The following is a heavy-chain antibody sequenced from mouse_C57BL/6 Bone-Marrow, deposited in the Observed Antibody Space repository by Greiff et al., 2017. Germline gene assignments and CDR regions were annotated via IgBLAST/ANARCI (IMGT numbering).Heavy chain of an antibody. J-gene: IGHJ4*01. CDR1: GFSLTSYG. CDR2: IRSGGST. D-gene: IGHD1-1*01. V-gene: IGHV2-2*01. CDR3: AREEGSSTYDAMDY. Sequence: QVQLQQSGPGLVQPSQSLSITCTVSGFSLTSYGVHWVRQSPGKGLEWLGVIRSGGSTDYNAAFISRLSISKDNSKSQVIFKMNSLQADDTDIYDCAREEGSSTYDAMDYWGQGTSVTVSS.